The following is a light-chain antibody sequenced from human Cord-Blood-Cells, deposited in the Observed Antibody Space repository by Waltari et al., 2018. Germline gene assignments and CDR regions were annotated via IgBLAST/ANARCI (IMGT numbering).Light chain of an antibody. CDR1: QGIRNY. CDR2: AAS. J-gene: IGKJ1*01. V-gene: IGKV1-27*01. Sequence: DIQMTQSPSSLSASVGDRVTITCRASQGIRNYLAWYQQKPGKVPKLMIYAASTLQSGVPSRFSGSGSGTDFTLTISSLQPEDVATYYWQKYNSAPLPFGQGTKVEIK. CDR3: QKYNSAPLP.